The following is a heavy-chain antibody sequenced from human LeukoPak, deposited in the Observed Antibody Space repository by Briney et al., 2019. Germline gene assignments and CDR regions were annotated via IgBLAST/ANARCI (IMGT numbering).Heavy chain of an antibody. J-gene: IGHJ4*02. CDR2: INHSGST. V-gene: IGHV4-34*01. Sequence: SETLSLTCAVYGGPFSGYYWSWIRQPPGKGLEWIGEINHSGSTNYNPSLKSRVTISVDTSKNQFSLKLSSVTAADTAVYYCARAMVFDYWGQGTLVTVSS. D-gene: IGHD4/OR15-4a*01. CDR3: ARAMVFDY. CDR1: GGPFSGYY.